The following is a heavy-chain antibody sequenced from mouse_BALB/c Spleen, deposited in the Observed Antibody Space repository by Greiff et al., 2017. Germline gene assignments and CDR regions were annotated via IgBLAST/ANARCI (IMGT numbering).Heavy chain of an antibody. CDR3: ALYGNLAY. CDR1: GFTFSSFG. J-gene: IGHJ3*01. CDR2: ISSGSSTI. V-gene: IGHV5-17*02. Sequence: DVQLVESGGGLVQPGGSRKLSCAASGFTFSSFGMHWVRQAPEKGLEWVAYISSGSSTIYYADTVKGRFTISRDNPKNTLFLQMTSLRSEDTAMYYCALYGNLAYWGQGTLVTVSA. D-gene: IGHD2-1*01.